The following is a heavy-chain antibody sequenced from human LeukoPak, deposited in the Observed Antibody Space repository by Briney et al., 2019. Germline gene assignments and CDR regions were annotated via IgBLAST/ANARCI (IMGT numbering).Heavy chain of an antibody. Sequence: ASVKVSCKASGYTFTSYGISWVRQAPGQGLEWMGWISAYNGNTNYAQKLQGRVTMTTDTSTSTAYMELRSLRSDDTAVYYCARDLTVKGTRPPLGYWGQGTLVTVSS. J-gene: IGHJ4*02. CDR3: ARDLTVKGTRPPLGY. D-gene: IGHD1-1*01. CDR1: GYTFTSYG. V-gene: IGHV1-18*01. CDR2: ISAYNGNT.